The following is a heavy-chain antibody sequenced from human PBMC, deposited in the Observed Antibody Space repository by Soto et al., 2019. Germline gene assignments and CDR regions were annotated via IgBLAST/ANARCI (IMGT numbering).Heavy chain of an antibody. CDR3: ARQGGSDAGRCLER. V-gene: IGHV4-39*01. J-gene: IGHJ1*01. CDR2: IYYSGST. D-gene: IGHD3-16*01. Sequence: SETLSLTCTASGESISTSSYYWVWIRQPPGKGLVWVGSIYYSGSTYYKPSLESLVTISVDTSYIQLSLMPSSVTAADTAVYYCARQGGSDAGRCLERWGQGTLVTVSS. CDR1: GESISTSSYY.